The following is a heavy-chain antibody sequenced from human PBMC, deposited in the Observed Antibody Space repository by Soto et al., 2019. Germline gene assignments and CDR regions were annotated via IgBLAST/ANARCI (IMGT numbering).Heavy chain of an antibody. CDR2: IYYSGST. CDR3: ASGGSCYSRYCYFDY. Sequence: PSETLSLTCTVSGGSMSSYYWSWIRQPPGKGLEWIGYIYYSGSTNYNPSLKSRVTISVDTSKNQFSLKLSSVTAADTAVYYCASGGSCYSRYCYFDYWGQGTLVTVSS. CDR1: GGSMSSYY. V-gene: IGHV4-59*01. D-gene: IGHD2-15*01. J-gene: IGHJ4*02.